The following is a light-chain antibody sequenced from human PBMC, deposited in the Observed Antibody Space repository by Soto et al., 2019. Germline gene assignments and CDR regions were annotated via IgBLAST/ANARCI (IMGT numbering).Light chain of an antibody. Sequence: QAVVTQEPSLTVSPGGTGTLTCASSTGAVSSGYYPNWFQQKPGQAPRALIYSTSIKHSWTPARFSGSLLGGKAALTLSGVQPEDEAEYYCLLYYGGAHVFGTGTKLTVL. CDR2: STS. CDR1: TGAVSSGYY. V-gene: IGLV7-43*01. J-gene: IGLJ1*01. CDR3: LLYYGGAHV.